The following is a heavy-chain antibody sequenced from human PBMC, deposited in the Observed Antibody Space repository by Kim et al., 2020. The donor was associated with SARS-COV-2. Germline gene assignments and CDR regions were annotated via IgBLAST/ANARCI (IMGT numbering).Heavy chain of an antibody. CDR1: GFAFDDYA. CDR2: ISSSGIIT. V-gene: IGHV3-23*01. Sequence: GGSLRLSCAASGFAFDDYAMTWVRLAPGKGLEWVSTISSSGIITLYADSVKGRFTVSRDSSKNTLYLQLTSLRAADTALYFCAKTGGDTTTFYDSWGYGTLVTVSS. D-gene: IGHD2-21*02. J-gene: IGHJ5*01. CDR3: AKTGGDTTTFYDS.